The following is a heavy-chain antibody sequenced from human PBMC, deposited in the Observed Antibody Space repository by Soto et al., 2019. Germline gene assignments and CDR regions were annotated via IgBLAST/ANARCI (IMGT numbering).Heavy chain of an antibody. J-gene: IGHJ6*02. CDR2: ISYDGSNK. CDR1: GFTFSSYA. CDR3: ARAREYPITIFGWYRHYYYRMVV. V-gene: IGHV3-30-3*01. Sequence: GGSLILSCAASGFTFSSYAMHWVRQAPGKGLEWVAVISYDGSNKYYADSVKGRFTISRDNSKNPLYLQMNSLRADDTAVDYCARAREYPITIFGWYRHYYYRMVVGGQ. D-gene: IGHD3-3*01.